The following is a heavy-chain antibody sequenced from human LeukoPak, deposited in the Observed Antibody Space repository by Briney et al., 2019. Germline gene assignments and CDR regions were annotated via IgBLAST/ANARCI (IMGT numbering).Heavy chain of an antibody. Sequence: GGSLRLSCAASGFIFRNYWMHWVRQVPGKGLVWVSRINPDGITTTYTDSVKGRFTISRDNAENSLYLQMNSLRVEDTAFYYCARDLAYSRLDYWGQGMLVTVSS. CDR1: GFIFRNYW. V-gene: IGHV3-74*01. D-gene: IGHD5-18*01. J-gene: IGHJ4*02. CDR3: ARDLAYSRLDY. CDR2: INPDGITT.